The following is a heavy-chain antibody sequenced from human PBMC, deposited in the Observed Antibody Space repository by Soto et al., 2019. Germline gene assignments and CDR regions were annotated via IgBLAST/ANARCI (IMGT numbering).Heavy chain of an antibody. CDR3: ARMATSGTLNWFDP. CDR2: MNPNSGNT. J-gene: IGHJ5*02. CDR1: GYTFGNND. Sequence: ASVKVSCKASGYTFGNNDISWVRQATGQGLEWMGWMNPNSGNTGYAQKFQGRVSMTRNTSITTAYLELSSLRSDDTAIYYCARMATSGTLNWFDPWGQGTLVTV. V-gene: IGHV1-8*01.